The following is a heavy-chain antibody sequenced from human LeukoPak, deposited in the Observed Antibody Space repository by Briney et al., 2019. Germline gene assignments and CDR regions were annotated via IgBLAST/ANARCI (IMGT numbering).Heavy chain of an antibody. CDR3: ARDDILTGYSWDY. CDR2: IYGADAA. D-gene: IGHD3-9*01. J-gene: IGHJ4*02. CDR1: GFNVSTNY. Sequence: GGSLRLSCAASGFNVSTNYMTWIRQAPGKGLEWVSLIYGADAAYYAESVRGRFMISRDNLKNTLFLQMNSLRAEDTAVYYCARDDILTGYSWDYWGQGTLVTVSS. V-gene: IGHV3-66*01.